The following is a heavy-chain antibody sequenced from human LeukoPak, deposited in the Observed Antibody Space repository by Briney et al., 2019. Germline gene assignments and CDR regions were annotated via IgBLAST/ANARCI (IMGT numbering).Heavy chain of an antibody. J-gene: IGHJ4*02. V-gene: IGHV1-69*13. CDR1: GGTFSSYA. D-gene: IGHD4-17*01. CDR2: IIPIFGTA. CDR3: ASDPVTTWDNYFDY. Sequence: SVKVSCTASGGTFSSYAISWVRQAPGQGLEWMGGIIPIFGTANYAQKFQGRVTITADESTSTAYMELSSLRSDDTAVYYCASDPVTTWDNYFDYWGQGTLVTVSS.